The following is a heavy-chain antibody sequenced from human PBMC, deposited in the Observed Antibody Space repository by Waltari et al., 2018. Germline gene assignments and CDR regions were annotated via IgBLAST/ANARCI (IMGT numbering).Heavy chain of an antibody. CDR2: IKEDGGEK. CDR3: ARDRGYFDY. CDR1: GLPFSKFW. D-gene: IGHD3-10*01. J-gene: IGHJ4*02. V-gene: IGHV3-7*01. Sequence: EVQLVESGGGLVQPGGSLSLSCSASGLPFSKFWMRWVRQAPGKGLEWVASIKEDGGEKYYVDSLKGRIIISRDNAKNSLYLQMNSLRVEDTAVYYCARDRGYFDYWGLGTLVTVSS.